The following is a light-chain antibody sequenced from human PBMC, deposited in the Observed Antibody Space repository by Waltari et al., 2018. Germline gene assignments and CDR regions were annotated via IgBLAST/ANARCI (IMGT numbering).Light chain of an antibody. Sequence: EIVMMQSPATLSVSPGERASLSCRASQSVSSNLAWYQQKPGQAPRLLIYGASTSATGIPVRFSGSGSGTEFTLTISSLQSEDFAVYYCQQYVGWPPTLTFGGGTKVEIK. CDR1: QSVSSN. V-gene: IGKV3-15*01. J-gene: IGKJ4*01. CDR2: GAS. CDR3: QQYVGWPPTLT.